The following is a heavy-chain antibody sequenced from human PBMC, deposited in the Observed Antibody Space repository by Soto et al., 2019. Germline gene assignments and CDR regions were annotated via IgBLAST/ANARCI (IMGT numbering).Heavy chain of an antibody. CDR2: IFYSGST. Sequence: SETLSLTCPVSGGSISHYYWSWIRQPPGKGLEWVGYIFYSGSTNYNPSLKSRVTISVDTSKGQFSLKLRSVTAADTAVYLCARIRSGYSNGFIIDFGGKGPLVT. CDR3: ARIRSGYSNGFIIDF. J-gene: IGHJ4*02. V-gene: IGHV4-59*01. D-gene: IGHD5-18*01. CDR1: GGSISHYY.